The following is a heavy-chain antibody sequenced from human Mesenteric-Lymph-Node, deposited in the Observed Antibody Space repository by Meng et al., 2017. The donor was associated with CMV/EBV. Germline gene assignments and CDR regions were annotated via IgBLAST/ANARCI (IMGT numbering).Heavy chain of an antibody. J-gene: IGHJ1*01. D-gene: IGHD3-22*01. V-gene: IGHV3-74*01. CDR1: YW. Sequence: YWMHWVRQVQGKGLVWVSRIKSDGSITNYADSVKGRFTISRDNAKNTLFLQMNSLRVEDTAVYYCARDFEEDYYGSSIYYAGFFQYWGQGSLVTVSS. CDR2: IKSDGSIT. CDR3: ARDFEEDYYGSSIYYAGFFQY.